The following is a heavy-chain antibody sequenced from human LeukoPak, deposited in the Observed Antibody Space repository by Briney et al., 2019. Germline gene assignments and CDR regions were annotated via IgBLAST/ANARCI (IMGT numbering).Heavy chain of an antibody. CDR2: ISGSGGST. CDR1: GSTFSSYA. Sequence: PGGSLRLSCAASGSTFSSYAMSWVRQAPGKGLEWVSAISGSGGSTYYADSVKGRFTISRDNSKNTLYLQMNSLRAEDTAVYYCAKDLGIDYVWGSYRPDYWGQGTLVTVSS. D-gene: IGHD3-16*02. CDR3: AKDLGIDYVWGSYRPDY. J-gene: IGHJ4*02. V-gene: IGHV3-23*01.